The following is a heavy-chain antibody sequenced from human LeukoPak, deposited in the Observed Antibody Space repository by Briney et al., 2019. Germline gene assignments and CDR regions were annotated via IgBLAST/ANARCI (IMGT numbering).Heavy chain of an antibody. J-gene: IGHJ5*02. Sequence: GGSLRLSCAASGFIFSSYGMSWVRQAPGKGLEWVTTISYSAGLTYYADSVKGRFTISRDNAKNTLNLQMNSLRAEDTAVYYCARDLGQYYDTSDNWFDPWGQGTLVTVSS. CDR2: ISYSAGLT. V-gene: IGHV3-23*01. CDR3: ARDLGQYYDTSDNWFDP. CDR1: GFIFSSYG. D-gene: IGHD3-22*01.